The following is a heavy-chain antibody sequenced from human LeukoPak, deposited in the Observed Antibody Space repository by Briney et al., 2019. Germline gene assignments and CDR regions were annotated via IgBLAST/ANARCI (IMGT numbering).Heavy chain of an antibody. CDR1: GGTFSNYA. CDR2: SIPMFGTA. D-gene: IGHD3-22*01. CDR3: ARDHFFDSGGFNWFDP. J-gene: IGHJ5*02. Sequence: ASVKVSCKASGGTFSNYAFSWVRQAPGQGLEWMGGSIPMFGTANYAQKLKGRVTITADESTSTVYMELNSLRPEDTAVYYCARDHFFDSGGFNWFDPWGQGTLVTVSS. V-gene: IGHV1-69*01.